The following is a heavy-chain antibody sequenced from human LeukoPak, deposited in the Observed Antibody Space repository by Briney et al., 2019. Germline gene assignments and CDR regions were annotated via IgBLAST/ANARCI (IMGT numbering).Heavy chain of an antibody. Sequence: GGSLRLSCAASGLPLSTFIIHWVRQAPGKGLEWVAAILNDGIGKFYADSVKGRFTISRDNSKNTLHLQIDSLRLEDTAVYHCAREFHSSGYAGTFDCWGPGTLVTVSS. V-gene: IGHV3-30*04. CDR1: GLPLSTFI. J-gene: IGHJ4*02. D-gene: IGHD3-22*01. CDR3: AREFHSSGYAGTFDC. CDR2: ILNDGIGK.